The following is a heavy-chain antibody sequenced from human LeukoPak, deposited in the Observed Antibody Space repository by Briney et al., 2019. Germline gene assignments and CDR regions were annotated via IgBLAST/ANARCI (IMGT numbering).Heavy chain of an antibody. D-gene: IGHD4-23*01. Sequence: GESLKISCKGSGYRFTSYWIGWVRPMPGKGLEWMGIIYPGDSDTRYSPSFQGQVTISADKSISTAYLQWSSLKASDTAMYYCARPSYYGGNPDAFDIWGQGTMVTVSS. CDR2: IYPGDSDT. J-gene: IGHJ3*02. CDR1: GYRFTSYW. V-gene: IGHV5-51*01. CDR3: ARPSYYGGNPDAFDI.